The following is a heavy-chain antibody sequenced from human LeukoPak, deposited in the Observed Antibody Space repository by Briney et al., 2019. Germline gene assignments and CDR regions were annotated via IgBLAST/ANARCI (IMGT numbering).Heavy chain of an antibody. CDR1: GFTFSSYA. V-gene: IGHV3-30-3*01. CDR3: ARDRGTMIVVAYFDY. CDR2: ISYDGSNK. J-gene: IGHJ4*02. Sequence: GGSLRLSCAASGFTFSSYAMHWVRQAPGKGLEWVAVISYDGSNKYYADSVKGRFTISRDNSKNTLYLQMNSLRAEDTAVYYCARDRGTMIVVAYFDYWGQGTLVTVSS. D-gene: IGHD3-22*01.